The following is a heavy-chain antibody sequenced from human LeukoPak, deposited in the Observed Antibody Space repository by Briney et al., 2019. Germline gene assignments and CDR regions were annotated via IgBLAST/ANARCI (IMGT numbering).Heavy chain of an antibody. CDR2: ISDYSGDA. V-gene: IGHV1-18*01. J-gene: IGHJ4*02. D-gene: IGHD6-19*01. Sequence: GASVKVSCKASGYTFTSYGISWVRQAPGQGLEWMGWISDYSGDANYAQKLQGRVPMTTDTSTSTAYMELRSLRSDDTAVYYCARDPSNTSGYYAYLDYWGQGTLVTVSS. CDR1: GYTFTSYG. CDR3: ARDPSNTSGYYAYLDY.